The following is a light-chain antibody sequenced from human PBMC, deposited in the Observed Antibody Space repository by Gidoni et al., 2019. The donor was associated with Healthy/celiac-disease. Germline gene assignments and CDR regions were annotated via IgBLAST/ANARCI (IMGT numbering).Light chain of an antibody. CDR2: DAS. Sequence: DIQMTQSPSTLSASVGHRVTITCRASQSISSWLAWYQQKPGKAPKLLIYDASSLESGVPSRFSGSGSGTEFTLTISSLQPDDFATYYCQQYNSYSAFXQXTKLEIK. J-gene: IGKJ2*01. CDR3: QQYNSYSA. CDR1: QSISSW. V-gene: IGKV1-5*01.